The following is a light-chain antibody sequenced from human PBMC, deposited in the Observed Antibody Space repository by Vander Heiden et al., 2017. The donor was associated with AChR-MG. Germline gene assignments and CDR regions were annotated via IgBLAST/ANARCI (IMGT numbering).Light chain of an antibody. CDR2: QAS. J-gene: IGKJ2*02. CDR3: QQDDGYSRT. CDR1: QTIGDW. Sequence: DIQMTQSPSTLSASVGDRVTITCRASQTIGDWLAWYQQKPGKVPKLLIFQASTLEGGVPSRFSGSGSGTEFTLTINSLQPDDFATYYCQQDDGYSRTFGQGTKLEI. V-gene: IGKV1-5*03.